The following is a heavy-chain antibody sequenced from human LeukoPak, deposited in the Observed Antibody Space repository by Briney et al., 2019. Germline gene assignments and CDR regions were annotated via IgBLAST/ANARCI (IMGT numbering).Heavy chain of an antibody. Sequence: GGSLRLSCAASGFTVSSNYMSWVRQAPGKGLEWGSVIYSGCSTYYADSVKGRFTISRDNSKNTLYLQMNSLRAEDTAVYYCARDRASGYSSRLDAFDIWGQGTMVTVSS. V-gene: IGHV3-66*02. D-gene: IGHD6-13*01. CDR1: GFTVSSNY. CDR2: IYSGCST. J-gene: IGHJ3*02. CDR3: ARDRASGYSSRLDAFDI.